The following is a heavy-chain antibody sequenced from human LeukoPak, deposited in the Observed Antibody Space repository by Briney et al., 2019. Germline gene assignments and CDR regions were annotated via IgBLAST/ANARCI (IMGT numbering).Heavy chain of an antibody. D-gene: IGHD1-26*01. V-gene: IGHV4-59*01. CDR3: AREGARWEPSFSAFDI. Sequence: SETLSLTCTVSGGSISRYYWSWIRQPPGKGLEWIGYIYYSGSTSYNPSLKSRVTISVDTSKNQFSLKLSSVTAADTAVYYCAREGARWEPSFSAFDIWGQGTMVTVSS. CDR2: IYYSGST. CDR1: GGSISRYY. J-gene: IGHJ3*02.